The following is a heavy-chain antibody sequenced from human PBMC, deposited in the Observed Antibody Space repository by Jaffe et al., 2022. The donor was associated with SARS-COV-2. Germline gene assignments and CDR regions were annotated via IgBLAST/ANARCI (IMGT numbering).Heavy chain of an antibody. Sequence: EVQLVESGGDLVQPGGSLRLSCAASGFTFNAYWMTWVRQAPGKGLEWVAHIKPDGSEEYYARSVEDRFSISRDNARNSLYLQMNNLRVEDTAVYYCARHAADFWGGDDYWGQGTLVTVSS. CDR3: ARHAADFWGGDDY. D-gene: IGHD3-3*01. CDR1: GFTFNAYW. V-gene: IGHV3-7*01. CDR2: IKPDGSEE. J-gene: IGHJ4*02.